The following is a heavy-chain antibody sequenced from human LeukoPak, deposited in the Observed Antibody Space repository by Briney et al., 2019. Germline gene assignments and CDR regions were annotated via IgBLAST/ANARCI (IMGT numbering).Heavy chain of an antibody. J-gene: IGHJ4*02. CDR2: SGSSSTI. CDR1: GFTFSIYN. D-gene: IGHD2-15*01. CDR3: ARDDYCSGGDCYSGAFDY. Sequence: GGSLRLSCAASGFTFSIYNMNLVRLAPGKGLEWVSYSGSSSTIYYADSVRGRFTISRDNAKNSLYLQMNSLRDDDTAVYFCARDDYCSGGDCYSGAFDYWGQGTPVTVSS. V-gene: IGHV3-48*02.